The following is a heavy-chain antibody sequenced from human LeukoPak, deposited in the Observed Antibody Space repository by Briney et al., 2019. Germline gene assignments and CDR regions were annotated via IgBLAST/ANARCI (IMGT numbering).Heavy chain of an antibody. CDR2: ISGSGVTT. CDR1: GFTFSSYA. J-gene: IGHJ4*02. V-gene: IGHV3-23*01. D-gene: IGHD3-10*01. CDR3: AKEKEFYFDN. Sequence: PGGSLRLSCVASGFTFSSYAMGWVRQAPGKGLEWVSAISGSGVTTHYAGSVKGRFSISRDNSKNTLYLQMDSLRAEDTALYYCAKEKEFYFDNWGQGALVTVSS.